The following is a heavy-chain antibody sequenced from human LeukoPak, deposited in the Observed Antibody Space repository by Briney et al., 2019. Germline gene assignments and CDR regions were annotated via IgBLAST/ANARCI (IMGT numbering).Heavy chain of an antibody. J-gene: IGHJ5*02. CDR3: ARQGVDIVATIENWFDP. CDR1: GGSISTYY. V-gene: IGHV4-59*08. CDR2: VYYSGST. Sequence: SETLSLTCSVSGGSISTYYWSWVRQPPGKGLEWIGYVYYSGSTYYNPSLESRTTLSADTSNNQFSLRLSSVTAADTGVYYCARQGVDIVATIENWFDPWGQGTLVTVSS. D-gene: IGHD5-12*01.